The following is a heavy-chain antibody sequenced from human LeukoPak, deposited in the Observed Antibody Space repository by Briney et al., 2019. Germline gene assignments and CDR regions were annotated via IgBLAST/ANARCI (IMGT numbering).Heavy chain of an antibody. CDR2: IIPILGIA. D-gene: IGHD6-6*01. CDR1: GYTFTSYY. J-gene: IGHJ4*02. CDR3: ARVYPVEYDSNSSGKFDY. V-gene: IGHV1-69*04. Sequence: GASVKVSCKASGYTFTSYYMHWVRQAPGQGLEWMGRIIPILGIANYAQKFQGRVTITADKSTSTACMELSSLRSEDTAVYYCARVYPVEYDSNSSGKFDYWGQGTLVTVSS.